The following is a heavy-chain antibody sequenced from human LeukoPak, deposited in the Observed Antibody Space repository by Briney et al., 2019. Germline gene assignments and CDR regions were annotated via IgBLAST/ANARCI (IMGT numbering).Heavy chain of an antibody. V-gene: IGHV3-66*01. D-gene: IGHD2/OR15-2a*01. J-gene: IGHJ3*02. Sequence: GGSLRLSCAASGFTVSSNYMTWARQAPGKGLEWVSVIYSGGSINYADSVKGRFTISRDNSKNTLYLQMNSLTAGDTAVYYCARDSIGGRGAFDIWGQGTMVTVSS. CDR1: GFTVSSNY. CDR3: ARDSIGGRGAFDI. CDR2: IYSGGSI.